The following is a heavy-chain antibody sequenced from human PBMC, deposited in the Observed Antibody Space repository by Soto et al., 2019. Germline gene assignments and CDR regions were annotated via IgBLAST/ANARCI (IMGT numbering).Heavy chain of an antibody. CDR1: GYPLTAKY. CDR3: AKGGSSWTEWFDP. D-gene: IGHD6-13*01. Sequence: ASVKVSCKASGYPLTAKYLHWVRQAPGQGLEWMGWINPSSGGTKEAQKFRGRVTMTRDTSISAAYMELSRLTSDDTAVYYCAKGGSSWTEWFDPWGQGALVTVSS. J-gene: IGHJ5*02. V-gene: IGHV1-2*02. CDR2: INPSSGGT.